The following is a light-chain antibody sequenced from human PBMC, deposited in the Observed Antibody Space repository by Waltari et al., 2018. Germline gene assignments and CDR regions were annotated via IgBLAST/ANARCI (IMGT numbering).Light chain of an antibody. CDR2: FDD. V-gene: IGLV1-36*01. J-gene: IGLJ3*02. CDR3: STWDDSLNAWV. CDR1: SPNLGTQG. Sequence: QSVLTQPPSVPEAPRQRVTISCSGRSPNLGTQGVNWYQHHPGEAPKLLIFFDDLLPSGVSDRFSGSKSGTSASLAISGLQPQDEADYYCSTWDDSLNAWVFGGGTKLTVL.